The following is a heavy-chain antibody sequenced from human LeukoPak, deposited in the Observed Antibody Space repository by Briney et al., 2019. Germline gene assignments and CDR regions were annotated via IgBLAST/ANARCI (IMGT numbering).Heavy chain of an antibody. V-gene: IGHV3-74*01. CDR3: AKAHLLYWLLPFDY. D-gene: IGHD3/OR15-3a*01. CDR2: INSDGSST. Sequence: PGGSLRLSCAASGFTFSSYWMHWVRQAPGKGLVWVSRINSDGSSTSYADSVKGRFTISRDNAKNTLYLQMNSLRGEDTAVYYCAKAHLLYWLLPFDYGGQGTLVTVSS. J-gene: IGHJ4*02. CDR1: GFTFSSYW.